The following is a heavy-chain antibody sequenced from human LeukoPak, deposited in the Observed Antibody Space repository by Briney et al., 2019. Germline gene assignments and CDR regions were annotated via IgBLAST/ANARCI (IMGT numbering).Heavy chain of an antibody. CDR1: GISFSAHG. V-gene: IGHV3-33*01. Sequence: GGSLRLSCAASGISFSAHGMHWVRQAPGKGLEWVAIIRFDGSNIHYADSVKGRFTISRDNSKNTLYLQMNSLRAEDTAVYCCVRDGVGATTYFGYFDHWGQGNLVTVSS. CDR3: VRDGVGATTYFGYFDH. J-gene: IGHJ4*02. D-gene: IGHD1-26*01. CDR2: IRFDGSNI.